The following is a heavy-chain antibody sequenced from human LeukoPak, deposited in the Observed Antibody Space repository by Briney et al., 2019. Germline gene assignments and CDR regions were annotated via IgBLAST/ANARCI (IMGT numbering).Heavy chain of an antibody. CDR2: INPNSGGT. CDR3: ARGVTPITATLNY. V-gene: IGHV1-2*02. Sequence: ASVKVSCKASGYTFTGYYMHWVRQAPGQGLECMGWINPNSGGTKYAQKFQGRVTMTRDTSISTAYMELSRLRSDDTAVYYCARGVTPITATLNYWGQGTLVTVSS. J-gene: IGHJ4*02. CDR1: GYTFTGYY. D-gene: IGHD2-15*01.